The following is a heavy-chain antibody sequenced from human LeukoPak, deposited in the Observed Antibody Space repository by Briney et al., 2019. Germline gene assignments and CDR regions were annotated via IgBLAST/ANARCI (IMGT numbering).Heavy chain of an antibody. CDR3: ANRYGDYEFH. J-gene: IGHJ4*02. V-gene: IGHV3-23*01. Sequence: GGSLRLSCAASGFTFSNYAMSWVRQAPGKGLEWVSAISGSGGTTYYADSVRGRFSISRDNSDNTLYLQMNSLRAEDTAVYYCANRYGDYEFHWGQGTLVTVSS. D-gene: IGHD4-17*01. CDR2: ISGSGGTT. CDR1: GFTFSNYA.